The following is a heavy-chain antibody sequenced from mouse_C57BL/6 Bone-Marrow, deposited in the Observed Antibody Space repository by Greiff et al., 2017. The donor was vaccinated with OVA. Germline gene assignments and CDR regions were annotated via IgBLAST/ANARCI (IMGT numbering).Heavy chain of an antibody. Sequence: QVQLQQSGPELVKPGASVKISCKASGYAFSSSWMNWVKQRPGKGLEWIGRIYPGDGDTNYNGKFKGKATLTADKSSSTAYMQLSSLTSEDSALSFCARSVITTVVAAKDLDDGGQGNTRTVA. D-gene: IGHD1-1*01. CDR1: GYAFSSSW. J-gene: IGHJ2*01. CDR3: ARSVITTVVAAKDLDD. CDR2: IYPGDGDT. V-gene: IGHV1-82*01.